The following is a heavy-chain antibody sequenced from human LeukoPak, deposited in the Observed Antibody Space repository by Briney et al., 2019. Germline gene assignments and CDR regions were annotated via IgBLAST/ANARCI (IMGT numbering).Heavy chain of an antibody. CDR3: ARYCSGGSCYLIFGGTFDI. D-gene: IGHD2-15*01. CDR1: GGSISSGDYY. Sequence: SETLSLTCTVSGGSISSGDYYCSWIRQPPGKGLEWIVYIYYSGSTYYNPSLKSRVTISVDTSKNQFSLKLSSVTAADTAVYYCARYCSGGSCYLIFGGTFDIWGQGTMVTVSS. J-gene: IGHJ3*02. V-gene: IGHV4-30-4*01. CDR2: IYYSGST.